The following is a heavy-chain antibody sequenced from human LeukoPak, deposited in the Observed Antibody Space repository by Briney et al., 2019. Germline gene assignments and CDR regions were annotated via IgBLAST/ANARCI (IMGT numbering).Heavy chain of an antibody. V-gene: IGHV3-73*01. Sequence: PGGSLKLSCAASGFTFSGSAMHWVRQASGKGLEWVGRIRSKANSYATAYAASVKGRFTISRDDSKNTAYLQMNSLKTEDTAVYYCTRLTIFGVENRHGDYWGQGTLVTVSS. CDR2: IRSKANSYAT. D-gene: IGHD3-3*01. CDR1: GFTFSGSA. J-gene: IGHJ4*02. CDR3: TRLTIFGVENRHGDY.